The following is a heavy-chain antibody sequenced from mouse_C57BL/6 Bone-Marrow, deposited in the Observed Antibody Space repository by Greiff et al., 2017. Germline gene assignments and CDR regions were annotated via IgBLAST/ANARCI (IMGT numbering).Heavy chain of an antibody. J-gene: IGHJ2*01. CDR3: SKHRAPYFGD. CDR2: ISSGGSYT. V-gene: IGHV5-6*01. D-gene: IGHD3-3*01. Sequence: DVQLVESGGDLVKPGGSLKLSCAASGFTFSSYGMSWVRQTPDKRLEWVATISSGGSYTYYPDSVKGRFTLSGDNAKNTLYLQLSSLKSEDTAVYYCSKHRAPYFGDWGRGGTLAVFS. CDR1: GFTFSSYG.